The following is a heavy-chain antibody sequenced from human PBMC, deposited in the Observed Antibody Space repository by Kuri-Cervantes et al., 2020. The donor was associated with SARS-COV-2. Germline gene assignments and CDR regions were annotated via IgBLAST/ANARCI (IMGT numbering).Heavy chain of an antibody. J-gene: IGHJ5*02. V-gene: IGHV4-39*07. D-gene: IGHD7-27*01. CDR3: ARELGTGRFDP. CDR2: IYYSGST. CDR1: GGSISSSSYY. Sequence: GSLRLSCTVSGGSISSSSYYWGWIRQPPGKGLEWIGSIYYSGSTYYNPSLKSRVTISVDTSKNQFSLKLSSVTAADTAVYYCARELGTGRFDPWGQGTLVTVSS.